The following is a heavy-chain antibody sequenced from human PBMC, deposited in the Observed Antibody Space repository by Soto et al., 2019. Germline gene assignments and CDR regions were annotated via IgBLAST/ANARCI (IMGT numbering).Heavy chain of an antibody. Sequence: SVKVSCKASGGTFSSYAISWVRQAPGQGLEWMGGIIPIFGTANYAQKFQGRVTITADESTSTAYMELSSLRSEDTAVYYCARKRGLTNHPEYYYGMDVWGQGTTVTVSS. CDR1: GGTFSSYA. D-gene: IGHD1-20*01. V-gene: IGHV1-69*13. CDR3: ARKRGLTNHPEYYYGMDV. CDR2: IIPIFGTA. J-gene: IGHJ6*02.